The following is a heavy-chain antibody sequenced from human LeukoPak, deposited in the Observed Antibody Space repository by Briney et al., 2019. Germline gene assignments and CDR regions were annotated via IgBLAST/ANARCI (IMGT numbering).Heavy chain of an antibody. J-gene: IGHJ3*02. V-gene: IGHV3-48*03. CDR2: ISSGRTI. D-gene: IGHD6-6*01. CDR1: RFTFSNYE. CDR3: ARLYSSSSGKAFDI. Sequence: GGSLRLSCAASRFTFSNYEMNWVRQAPGKGLEWVSYISSGRTIYYADSVKGRFTISRDNAKNSLYLQMNSLRAEDTAVYYCARLYSSSSGKAFDIWGQGTMVTVSS.